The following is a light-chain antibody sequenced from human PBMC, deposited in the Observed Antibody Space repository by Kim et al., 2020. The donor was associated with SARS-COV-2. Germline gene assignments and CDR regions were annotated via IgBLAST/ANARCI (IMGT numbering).Light chain of an antibody. J-gene: IGKJ2*01. CDR2: KAS. V-gene: IGKV1-5*03. CDR1: QNINNW. CDR3: QQYNSYPNV. Sequence: SASVGDRITITCPASQNINNWLAWYQQKPGKAPQVLIYKASSLESGVPSRFSGSGSGTEFTLTISSLQPDDFATYYCQQYNSYPNVFGQGTKLEI.